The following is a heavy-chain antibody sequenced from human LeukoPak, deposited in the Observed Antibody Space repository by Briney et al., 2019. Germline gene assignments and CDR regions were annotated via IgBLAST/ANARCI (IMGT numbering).Heavy chain of an antibody. J-gene: IGHJ6*03. V-gene: IGHV4-59*08. CDR2: IYYSGGT. D-gene: IGHD3-3*01. Sequence: PSETLSLTCTVSGGSISSYYWSWIRQPPGKGLEWIGYIYYSGGTNYNPSLKSRVTISVDTSKNQFSLKLSSVTAADTAVYYCARGNSRFLEWLSPHLGDYYYYMDVWGKGTTVTVSS. CDR1: GGSISSYY. CDR3: ARGNSRFLEWLSPHLGDYYYYMDV.